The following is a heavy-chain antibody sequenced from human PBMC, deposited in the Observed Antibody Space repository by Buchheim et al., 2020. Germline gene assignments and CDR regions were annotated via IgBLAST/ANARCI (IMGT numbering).Heavy chain of an antibody. V-gene: IGHV4-31*03. CDR1: GGSISSGGYY. CDR2: IYYSGST. D-gene: IGHD3-3*01. Sequence: QVQLQESGPGLVKPSQTLSLTCTVSGGSISSGGYYWSWIRQHPGKGLEWIGYIYYSGSTYYNPSLKSRVTISVDTSKNQFSLKLSSVTAADTAVYYCARAGAIFGVVIISDYYCGMDVWGQGTT. J-gene: IGHJ6*02. CDR3: ARAGAIFGVVIISDYYCGMDV.